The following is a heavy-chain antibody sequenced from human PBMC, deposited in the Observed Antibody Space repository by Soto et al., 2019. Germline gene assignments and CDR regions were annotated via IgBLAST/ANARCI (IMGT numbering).Heavy chain of an antibody. V-gene: IGHV3-11*06. D-gene: IGHD2-15*01. CDR3: VRGGGGGLFDP. CDR2: ISPGSRYP. J-gene: IGHJ5*02. CDR1: GFTSSDYY. Sequence: GGSLRLSCASSGFTSSDYYMSWIRQAPGKGLEWLSYISPGSRYPAYADSVKGRLTISRDNARRSLSLQMNSLTVDDTAIYYCVRGGGGGLFDPWGQGSMVTVSS.